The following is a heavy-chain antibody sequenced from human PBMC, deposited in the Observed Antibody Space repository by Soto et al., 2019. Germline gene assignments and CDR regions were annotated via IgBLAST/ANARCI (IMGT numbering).Heavy chain of an antibody. D-gene: IGHD6-6*01. CDR3: ARDRSIAARGYYYGMDV. J-gene: IGHJ6*02. Sequence: ASVRVSCMASGYTFPSYGISWVRQAPGQGIEWMGWISAYNGNTNYAQKLQGRVTMTTDTSTSTAYMELRSLRSDDTAVYYCARDRSIAARGYYYGMDVWGQGTTVTVS. CDR2: ISAYNGNT. CDR1: GYTFPSYG. V-gene: IGHV1-18*01.